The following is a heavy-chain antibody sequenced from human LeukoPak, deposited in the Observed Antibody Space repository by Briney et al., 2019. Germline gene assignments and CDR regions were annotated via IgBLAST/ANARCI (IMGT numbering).Heavy chain of an antibody. D-gene: IGHD7-27*01. V-gene: IGHV3-23*01. CDR3: TQGSWGDD. Sequence: GGSLRLSCAAPGFTFSTYDMTWVRQAPGKGLEWVSTIPGGGDTTYYADSVKGRFTISRDNSKNTVYLQMNSLRAEDTAVYYCTQGSWGDDWGQGTLVTVSS. J-gene: IGHJ4*02. CDR1: GFTFSTYD. CDR2: IPGGGDTT.